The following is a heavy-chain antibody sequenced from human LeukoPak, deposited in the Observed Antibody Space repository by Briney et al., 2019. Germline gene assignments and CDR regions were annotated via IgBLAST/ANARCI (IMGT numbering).Heavy chain of an antibody. D-gene: IGHD5-18*01. J-gene: IGHJ4*02. Sequence: GGSLRLSCAASGFTFSSYAMTWVRQAPGKGLQWVSAVSGSGAHTYYADSVKGRFTISRDNAKNSLYLQMNSLRAEDTAVYYCARVSVQLPVRWGQGTLVTVSS. V-gene: IGHV3-23*01. CDR2: VSGSGAHT. CDR3: ARVSVQLPVR. CDR1: GFTFSSYA.